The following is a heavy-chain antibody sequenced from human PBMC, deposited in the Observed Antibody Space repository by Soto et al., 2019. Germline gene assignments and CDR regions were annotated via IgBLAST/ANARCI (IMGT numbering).Heavy chain of an antibody. D-gene: IGHD2-2*02. CDR3: ARDGIYCSSTSCYSAYYYYGMDV. CDR1: GFTFSSYG. J-gene: IGHJ6*02. CDR2: ISFDGTNK. V-gene: IGHV3-30*03. Sequence: GGSLRLSCAASGFTFSSYGMHWVRQTPGKGLEWVAVISFDGTNKYYADSVKGRFTISRDNAKNSLYLQMNSLRAEDTAVYYCARDGIYCSSTSCYSAYYYYGMDVWGQGTTVTVSS.